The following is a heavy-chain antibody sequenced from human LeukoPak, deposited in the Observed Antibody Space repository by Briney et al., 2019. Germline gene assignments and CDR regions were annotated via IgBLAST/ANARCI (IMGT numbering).Heavy chain of an antibody. CDR2: INPSGGGT. V-gene: IGHV1-46*02. J-gene: IGHJ4*02. Sequence: ASVKVSCKASGYTFNNYYMYWVRQAPGQGLEWMGMINPSGGGTSYAQKFQGRVTMTRDTSTRTVYMEVSSLKPADTAVYYCARETPGAGHFDYWGQGSLVTVSS. CDR3: ARETPGAGHFDY. CDR1: GYTFNNYY. D-gene: IGHD7-27*01.